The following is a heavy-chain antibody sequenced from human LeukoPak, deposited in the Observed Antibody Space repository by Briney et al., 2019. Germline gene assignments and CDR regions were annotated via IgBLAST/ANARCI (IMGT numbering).Heavy chain of an antibody. CDR3: ARDHGIVVVPAATYYYYYYMDV. CDR2: INPNSGGT. J-gene: IGHJ6*03. CDR1: GYTFTGYY. Sequence: ASVKVSCKASGYTFTGYYMHWVRQAPGQGLEWMGWINPNSGGTNYAQKFQGRVTMTRDTSISTAYMELSRLRSDDTAVYYCARDHGIVVVPAATYYYYYYMDVWGKGTTVTVSS. V-gene: IGHV1-2*02. D-gene: IGHD2-2*01.